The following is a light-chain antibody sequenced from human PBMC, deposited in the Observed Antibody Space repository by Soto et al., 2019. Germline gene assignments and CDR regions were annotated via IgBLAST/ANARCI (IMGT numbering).Light chain of an antibody. CDR1: QSVSSSY. Sequence: EIVLTQSPGTLSLSPGKRATLSCRASQSVSSSYLAWYQQKPGQAPRLLIYGASSRATGIPDRFSGSGSGTDFTLTISRLEPEDFAVYYCQQYGSSPRIFTFGPGTKVDIK. V-gene: IGKV3-20*01. CDR2: GAS. J-gene: IGKJ3*01. CDR3: QQYGSSPRIFT.